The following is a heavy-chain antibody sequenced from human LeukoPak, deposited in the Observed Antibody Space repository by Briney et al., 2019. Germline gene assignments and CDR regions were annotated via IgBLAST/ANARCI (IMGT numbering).Heavy chain of an antibody. V-gene: IGHV4-31*03. Sequence: SETLSLTCTVSGGSISSGGYYWSWIRQHPGKGLEWIGYIYYSGSTYYNPSLKSRVTISVDTSKNQFSLKLSSVTAADTAVYYCARATYYYDSSGYYYFDYWGQGTLVTVSS. CDR1: GGSISSGGYY. D-gene: IGHD3-22*01. J-gene: IGHJ4*02. CDR2: IYYSGST. CDR3: ARATYYYDSSGYYYFDY.